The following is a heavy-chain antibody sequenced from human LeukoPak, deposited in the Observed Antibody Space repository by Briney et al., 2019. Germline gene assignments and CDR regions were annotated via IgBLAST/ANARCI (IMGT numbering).Heavy chain of an antibody. Sequence: GVSLRLSCAASGFTFSSYSMNWVRQAPGKGLEWVSSISSSSSYIYYADSVKGRFTISRDNAKNSLYLQMNSLRAEDTAVYYCAKDPAVAGTAEYFQHWGQGTLVTVSS. J-gene: IGHJ1*01. V-gene: IGHV3-21*04. D-gene: IGHD6-19*01. CDR3: AKDPAVAGTAEYFQH. CDR2: ISSSSSYI. CDR1: GFTFSSYS.